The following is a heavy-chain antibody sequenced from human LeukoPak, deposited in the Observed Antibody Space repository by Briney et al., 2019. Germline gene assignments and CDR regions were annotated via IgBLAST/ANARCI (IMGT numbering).Heavy chain of an antibody. CDR1: GFSVSGYW. Sequence: GGSLRLSCAVSGFSVSGYWMTWVRQAPGKGLEWVANIKQDGSEKNYVDSVKGRFTISRDNAENSLFLQMNSLRVEDTAAYYFWKEGRGEIAAAATRTEEDSWGKGTRVAV. CDR2: IKQDGSEK. J-gene: IGHJ4*02. CDR3: WKEGRGEIAAAATRTEEDS. V-gene: IGHV3-7*01. D-gene: IGHD6-13*01.